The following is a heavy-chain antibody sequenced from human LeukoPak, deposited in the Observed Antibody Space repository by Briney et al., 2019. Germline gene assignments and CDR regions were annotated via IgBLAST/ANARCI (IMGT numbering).Heavy chain of an antibody. D-gene: IGHD2-15*01. CDR3: AKEGYCSGGDCYTYFDY. Sequence: PGGSLRLSCAASGFTFSSYAMSWVRRAPGKGLEWVSGISGSGGSTYYADSVKGRFTISRDNSKNTLYLQMNCLRAEDTAVYYCAKEGYCSGGDCYTYFDYWGQGSLVTVSS. CDR2: ISGSGGST. V-gene: IGHV3-23*01. J-gene: IGHJ4*02. CDR1: GFTFSSYA.